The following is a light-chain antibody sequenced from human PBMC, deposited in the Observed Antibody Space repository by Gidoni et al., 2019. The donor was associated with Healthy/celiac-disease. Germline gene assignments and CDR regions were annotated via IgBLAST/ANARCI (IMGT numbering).Light chain of an antibody. CDR3: QQRSNWPPLT. Sequence: DMGSTESPATLSLSPGERATLSCRASQSVSSYLAWYQQKPGQAPRLLIYDASNRATGIPARFSGSGSGTDFTLTISSLEPEDFAVYYCQQRSNWPPLTFGGGTKVEIK. CDR2: DAS. CDR1: QSVSSY. V-gene: IGKV3-11*01. J-gene: IGKJ4*01.